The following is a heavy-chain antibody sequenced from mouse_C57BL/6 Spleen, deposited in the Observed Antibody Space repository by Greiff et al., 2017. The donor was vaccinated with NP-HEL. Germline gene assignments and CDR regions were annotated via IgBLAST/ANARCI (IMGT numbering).Heavy chain of an antibody. CDR2: IYWDDDK. V-gene: IGHV8-12*01. J-gene: IGHJ4*01. Sequence: QVTLKESGPGILQSSQTLSLTCSFSGFSLSTSGMGVSWIRQPSGKGLEWLAHIYWDDDKRYNPSLKSRLTISKDTSRNQVFLKITSVDTADTATYYCARREEDEEGAMDYWGQGTSVTVSS. CDR3: ARREEDEEGAMDY. CDR1: GFSLSTSGMG.